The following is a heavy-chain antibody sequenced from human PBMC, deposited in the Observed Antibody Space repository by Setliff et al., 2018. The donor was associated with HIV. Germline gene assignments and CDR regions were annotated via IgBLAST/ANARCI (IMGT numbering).Heavy chain of an antibody. Sequence: PGGSLRLSCAASGIRFSNYAMSWVRQAPGKGLEWVSSISGSGGDTSYADSVQGRFTISRDNYKNMLYLQMNSLRAEDTAVYYCAKWFGEFFRAFDRWGQGTMVTVSS. V-gene: IGHV3-23*01. D-gene: IGHD3-10*01. J-gene: IGHJ3*01. CDR3: AKWFGEFFRAFDR. CDR1: GIRFSNYA. CDR2: ISGSGGDT.